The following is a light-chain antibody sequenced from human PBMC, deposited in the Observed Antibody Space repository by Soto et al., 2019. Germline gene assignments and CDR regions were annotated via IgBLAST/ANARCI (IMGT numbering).Light chain of an antibody. CDR2: GAS. V-gene: IGKV3-15*01. CDR3: QQYNNWWT. J-gene: IGKJ1*01. CDR1: QSISNN. Sequence: EIVMTQSPAPLSVSPGARATLSCRASQSISNNLAWYHQRPGQAPRLLIYGASTRATGIPARFSGRGSGTEFTLTISSLQSEDFAVYYCQQYNNWWTFGQGTRVESK.